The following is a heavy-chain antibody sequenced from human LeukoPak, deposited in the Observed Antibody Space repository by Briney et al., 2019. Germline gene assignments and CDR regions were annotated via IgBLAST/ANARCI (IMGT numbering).Heavy chain of an antibody. Sequence: PSETLSLTCTVSGGSISSYYWSWIRQAPGKGLEWIGYIYYSGSVNYDPSLKSRVTMSVDPSNNQFSMKLRSVTAADTAVYYCARDLKNYHIDVWGQGTTVTVSS. V-gene: IGHV4-59*01. CDR1: GGSISSYY. CDR3: ARDLKNYHIDV. J-gene: IGHJ6*03. CDR2: IYYSGSV.